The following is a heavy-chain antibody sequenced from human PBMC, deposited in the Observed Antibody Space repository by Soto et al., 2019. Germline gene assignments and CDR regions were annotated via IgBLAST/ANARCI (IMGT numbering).Heavy chain of an antibody. J-gene: IGHJ4*02. CDR1: GGSISTVDYW. CDR3: ARGPSGDKVDS. V-gene: IGHV4-30-4*01. Sequence: QVQLQESGPGLVKPSQTLSLTCTVSGGSISTVDYWWSWIRQSPDMGLEWIGHIYDGGRTYNNPSLESRVTISLDTSKSQLSLTLSSVSAADTAVYYCARGPSGDKVDSWGQGTLVTVSS. D-gene: IGHD7-27*01. CDR2: IYDGGRT.